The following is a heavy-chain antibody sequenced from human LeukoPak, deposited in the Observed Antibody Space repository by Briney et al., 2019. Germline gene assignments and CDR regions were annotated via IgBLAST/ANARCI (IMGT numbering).Heavy chain of an antibody. CDR3: AKDYAVGSIDY. CDR1: GGSFSGYY. J-gene: IGHJ4*02. CDR2: INHSGST. V-gene: IGHV4-34*01. Sequence: SETLSLTCAVYGGSFSGYYWSWIRQPPGKGLEWIGEINHSGSTNYNPSLKSRVTISVDTSKNQFSLKLSSVTAADTAVYYCAKDYAVGSIDYWGQGTLVTVSS. D-gene: IGHD3-16*01.